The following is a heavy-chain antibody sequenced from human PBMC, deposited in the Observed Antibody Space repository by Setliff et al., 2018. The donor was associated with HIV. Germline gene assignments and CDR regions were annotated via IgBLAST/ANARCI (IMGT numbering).Heavy chain of an antibody. D-gene: IGHD6-19*01. CDR2: IIPILGIA. CDR1: GGTFSSYA. CDR3: VGDERVYSSGWSTDF. Sequence: SVKVSCKASGGTFSSYAISWVRQAPGQGLEWMGGIIPILGIANYAQKFQGRVTITADKYTSTAYMELSSLRSEDTAVYYCVGDERVYSSGWSTDFWGQGTLVTVSS. V-gene: IGHV1-69*10. J-gene: IGHJ4*02.